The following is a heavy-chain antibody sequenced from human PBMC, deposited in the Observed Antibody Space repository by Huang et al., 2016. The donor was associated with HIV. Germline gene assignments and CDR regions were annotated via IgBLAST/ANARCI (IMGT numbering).Heavy chain of an antibody. D-gene: IGHD3-22*01. V-gene: IGHV3-74*01. CDR3: ARDPRIQSWLNFFDY. CDR1: GFSISSYW. J-gene: IGHJ4*02. CDR2: IKSDGSST. Sequence: EVQLVESGGGLVQPGGSLRLSCAASGFSISSYWMHWGRQAPGKGVVWGSRIKSDGSSTRYADSVKGRFTISRDNAKNTLYLQMNSLRAEDTAVYYCARDPRIQSWLNFFDYWGQGTLVSVSS.